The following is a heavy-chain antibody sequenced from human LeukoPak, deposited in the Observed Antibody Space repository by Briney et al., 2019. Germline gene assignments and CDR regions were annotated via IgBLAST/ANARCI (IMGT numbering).Heavy chain of an antibody. V-gene: IGHV4-39*07. D-gene: IGHD3-22*01. CDR1: GGSISSSSYY. CDR3: ARGHYYYDSSDYYADWYFDL. J-gene: IGHJ2*01. CDR2: VYYNERT. Sequence: SETLSLTCIVFGGSISSSSYYWGWIRQPPGKGLEWIGSVYYNERTYYNPSFKSRVTILVDTAKNPDTAKNQFSLKLHSVTAADTAVYYCARGHYYYDSSDYYADWYFDLWGRGTLVTVSS.